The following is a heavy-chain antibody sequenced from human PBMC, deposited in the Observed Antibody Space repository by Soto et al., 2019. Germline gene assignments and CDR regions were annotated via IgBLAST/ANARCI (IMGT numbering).Heavy chain of an antibody. Sequence: QVQLQQWGAGLLKPSETLSLTCAVYGWSFSGYYWSWIRQPPGKGLGWIGEVNLSGSTNYHPSLTSRVTISVDTSKNQFSLKLSSVTAADTAVYYCARELPASSGGMTYYYYDYLDVWGKGTTVTVSS. CDR2: VNLSGST. J-gene: IGHJ6*03. CDR1: GWSFSGYY. D-gene: IGHD2-15*01. V-gene: IGHV4-34*01. CDR3: ARELPASSGGMTYYYYDYLDV.